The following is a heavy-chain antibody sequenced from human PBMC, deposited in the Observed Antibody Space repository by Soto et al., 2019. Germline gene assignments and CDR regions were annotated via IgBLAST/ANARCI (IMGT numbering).Heavy chain of an antibody. Sequence: SGPTLVNPTQTLTLTCAFSGFSLRGSGMRVSWLRQPPGKALEWLARIDWDGTEYYTTSLKTRLTIAKDSSKNQVLLTMTNVDPEDTATYYCAPTMILGRGPCCDFWGQGNLVTVSS. D-gene: IGHD2-8*01. CDR2: IDWDGTE. V-gene: IGHV2-70*04. J-gene: IGHJ4*02. CDR1: GFSLRGSGMR. CDR3: APTMILGRGPCCDF.